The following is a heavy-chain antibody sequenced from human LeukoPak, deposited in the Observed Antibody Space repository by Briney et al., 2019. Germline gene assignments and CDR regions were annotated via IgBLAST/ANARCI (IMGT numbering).Heavy chain of an antibody. CDR1: GGSISSYY. V-gene: IGHV4-59*12. J-gene: IGHJ3*02. Sequence: PSETLSLTCTVSGGSISSYYWSWIRQPPGKGLEWIGYIYHSGSTYYNPSLKSRVTISVDRSKNQFSLKLSSVTAADTAVYYCARVGQDAFDIWGQGTMVTVSS. CDR3: ARVGQDAFDI. CDR2: IYHSGST.